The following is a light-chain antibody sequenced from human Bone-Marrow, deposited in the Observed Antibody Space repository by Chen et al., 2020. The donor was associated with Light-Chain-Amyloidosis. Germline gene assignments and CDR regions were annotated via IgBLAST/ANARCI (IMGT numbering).Light chain of an antibody. V-gene: IGLV1-40*01. Sequence: QSVLTQPPSVSGAPGQRVTISCTGSSSNIGATFDVHWYQQLPVTAPKLLMYGDKNRPSGVPDRFSGSKSGTSASLAITGLRTEDEAYYYCHSYDSSLSGWVFGGGTKLTVL. CDR2: GDK. CDR3: HSYDSSLSGWV. J-gene: IGLJ3*02. CDR1: SSNIGATFD.